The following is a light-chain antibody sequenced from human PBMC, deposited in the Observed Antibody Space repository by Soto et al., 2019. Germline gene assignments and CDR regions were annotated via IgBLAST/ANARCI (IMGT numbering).Light chain of an antibody. J-gene: IGLJ2*01. CDR3: QTWGTGTVV. CDR2: LNSDGSH. CDR1: VGTSSYA. Sequence: QTVVTQSPLPLPPWGPPARLPCPLGVGTSSYAIAWHQQQPEKGPRYLMKLNSDGSHSKGDGIPDRFSGSSSGAERYLTISSLQSEDEADYYCQTWGTGTVVFGGGTKVTVL. V-gene: IGLV4-69*01.